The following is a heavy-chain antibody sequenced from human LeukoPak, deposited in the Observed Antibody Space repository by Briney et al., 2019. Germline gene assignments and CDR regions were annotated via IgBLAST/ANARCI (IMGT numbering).Heavy chain of an antibody. CDR1: GGSISSYY. J-gene: IGHJ4*02. V-gene: IGHV4-59*01. D-gene: IGHD3-3*01. CDR3: ARGFWEYNFDY. CDR2: SYYSWST. Sequence: SETLSLTCTVSGGSISSYYWSWIRQPPGKGLEWIGYSYYSWSTNYNPSIKSRVTISVDTSKNQFSLKLSSVTGADTAVYYCARGFWEYNFDYWGQGTLVTVSS.